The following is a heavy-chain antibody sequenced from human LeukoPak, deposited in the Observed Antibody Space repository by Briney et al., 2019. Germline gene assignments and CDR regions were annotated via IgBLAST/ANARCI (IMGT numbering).Heavy chain of an antibody. D-gene: IGHD2-15*01. J-gene: IGHJ5*02. CDR1: GGTFSSYA. CDR3: ARDLLDCSGGSCYSSWFDP. CDR2: IIPIFGTA. V-gene: IGHV1-69*13. Sequence: GASVKVSCKASGGTFSSYAISWVRQAPGQGLEWMGGIIPIFGTANYAQKFQGRVTITADVSTSTAYMELSSLRSEDTAVYYCARDLLDCSGGSCYSSWFDPWGQGTLVTVSS.